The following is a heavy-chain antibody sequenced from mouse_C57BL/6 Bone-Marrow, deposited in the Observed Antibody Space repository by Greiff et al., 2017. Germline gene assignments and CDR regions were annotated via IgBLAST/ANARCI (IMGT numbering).Heavy chain of an antibody. V-gene: IGHV5-15*01. D-gene: IGHD4-1*01. CDR2: ISNLAYSI. Sequence: EVQGVESGGGLVQPGGSLKLSCAASGFTFSDYGMAWVRQAPRKGPEWVAFISNLAYSIYYADTMTGRFTISRENAKNTLYLEMSSLRSEDTAMYYCARHRTGYYAMDYWGQGTSVTVSS. CDR3: ARHRTGYYAMDY. J-gene: IGHJ4*01. CDR1: GFTFSDYG.